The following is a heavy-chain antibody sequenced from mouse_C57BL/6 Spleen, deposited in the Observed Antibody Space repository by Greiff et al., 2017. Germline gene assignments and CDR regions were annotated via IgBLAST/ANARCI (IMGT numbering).Heavy chain of an antibody. D-gene: IGHD1-1*01. CDR1: GFNIKDDY. J-gene: IGHJ3*01. V-gene: IGHV14-4*01. CDR2: IDPENGDT. CDR3: TTDGLLRYPFAY. Sequence: EVMLVESGAELVRPGASVKLSCTASGFNIKDDYMHWVKQRPEQGLEWIGWIDPENGDTEYASKFQGKATITADTSSNTAYLQLSSLTSEDTAVYYCTTDGLLRYPFAYWGQGTLVTVSA.